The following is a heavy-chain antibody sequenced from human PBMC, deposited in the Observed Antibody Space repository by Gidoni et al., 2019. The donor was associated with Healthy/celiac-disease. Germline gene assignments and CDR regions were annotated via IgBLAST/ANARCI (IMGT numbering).Heavy chain of an antibody. CDR2: IYSGSST. J-gene: IGHJ4*02. CDR3: ASGPHYYDSSGYPAQTSY. Sequence: EVQLVESGGGLIQPGGSLRLSCAASGFTGSSNYMSWVRQAPGKGLEWVSVIYSGSSTYYANSVKGRFTISRDNSKNKLYLQMNSLRAEDTAVYYCASGPHYYDSSGYPAQTSYWGQGTLVTVSS. CDR1: GFTGSSNY. V-gene: IGHV3-53*01. D-gene: IGHD3-22*01.